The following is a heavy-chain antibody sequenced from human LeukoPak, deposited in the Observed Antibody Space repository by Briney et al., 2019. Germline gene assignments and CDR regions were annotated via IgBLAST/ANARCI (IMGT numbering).Heavy chain of an antibody. Sequence: GGALRLSCAASVVTFSIYSMNWVREAPGKGLEWVSSISSSSSYIYYADSVKSRFTISRDNAKNSLYLQMSSLRAEDTAVYYCARVLGLMVYAGDYWGQGTLVTVSS. CDR1: VVTFSIYS. CDR2: ISSSSSYI. CDR3: ARVLGLMVYAGDY. D-gene: IGHD2-8*01. V-gene: IGHV3-21*01. J-gene: IGHJ4*02.